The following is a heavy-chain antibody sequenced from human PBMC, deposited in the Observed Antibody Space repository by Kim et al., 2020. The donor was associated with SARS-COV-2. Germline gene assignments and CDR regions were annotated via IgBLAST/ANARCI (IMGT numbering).Heavy chain of an antibody. D-gene: IGHD1-1*01. CDR3: ARLMRLEGENWFDP. V-gene: IGHV5-51*01. J-gene: IGHJ5*02. Sequence: SPSFQGQVTISADKSISTAYLQWSSLKASDTAMYYCARLMRLEGENWFDPWGQGTLVTVSS.